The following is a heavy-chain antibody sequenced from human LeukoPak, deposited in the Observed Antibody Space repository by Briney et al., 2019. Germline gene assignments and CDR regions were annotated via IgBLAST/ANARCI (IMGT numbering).Heavy chain of an antibody. D-gene: IGHD2-15*01. CDR2: TYYRSKWYN. V-gene: IGHV6-1*01. Sequence: SQTLSLTCAISGDSVSSNSAAWNGIRQSPSRGLEWLGRTYYRSKWYNDYAVSVESRITINPDISKNQFSLQLNSVTPEDTAVYYCARDVRRVVGAWGQGTLVTVSS. CDR1: GDSVSSNSAA. CDR3: ARDVRRVVGA. J-gene: IGHJ5*02.